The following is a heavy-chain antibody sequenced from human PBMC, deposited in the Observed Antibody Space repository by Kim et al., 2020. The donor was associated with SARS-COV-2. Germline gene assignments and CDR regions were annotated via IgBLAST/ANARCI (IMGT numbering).Heavy chain of an antibody. CDR3: ARHQGWNSWFDP. J-gene: IGHJ5*02. CDR1: GGSISSYY. Sequence: SETLSLTCTVSGGSISSYYWSWIRQPPGKGLEWIGYIYYSGSTNYNPSLKSRVTISVDTSKNQFSLKLSSVTAADTAVYYCARHQGWNSWFDPWGQGTLVTVSS. V-gene: IGHV4-59*08. D-gene: IGHD1-7*01. CDR2: IYYSGST.